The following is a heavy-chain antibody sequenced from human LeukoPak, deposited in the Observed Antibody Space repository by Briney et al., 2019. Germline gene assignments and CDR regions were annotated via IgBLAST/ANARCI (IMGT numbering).Heavy chain of an antibody. D-gene: IGHD1-26*01. Sequence: NSGGSLRLSCAASGFTFSSYSMSWVRQAPGKGLEWVSSISDDSNYIYYADSVEGRFTISRDDAKNTLYLQMNSLRAEDTAVYYCALHSGIVGATPGEYYFDYWGQGTLVTVSS. CDR1: GFTFSSYS. CDR3: ALHSGIVGATPGEYYFDY. J-gene: IGHJ4*02. CDR2: ISDDSNYI. V-gene: IGHV3-21*01.